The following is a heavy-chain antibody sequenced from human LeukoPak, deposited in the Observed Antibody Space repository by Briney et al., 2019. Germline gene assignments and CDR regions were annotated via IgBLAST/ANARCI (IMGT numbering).Heavy chain of an antibody. CDR2: IYSDSTT. Sequence: GGSLRPSCAASGFTVSSNYMSWVRQAPGKGLEWVSIIYSDSTTDYADSVKGRFTISRDSSKNSLYLQLNSLRAEDTAVYYCARGLGTGYSSGSPGWFDPWGQGTLVTVSS. CDR3: ARGLGTGYSSGSPGWFDP. D-gene: IGHD6-19*01. V-gene: IGHV3-66*01. J-gene: IGHJ5*02. CDR1: GFTVSSNY.